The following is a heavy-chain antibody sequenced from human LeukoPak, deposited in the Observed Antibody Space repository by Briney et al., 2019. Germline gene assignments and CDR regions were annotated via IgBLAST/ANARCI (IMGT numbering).Heavy chain of an antibody. V-gene: IGHV3-43*01. CDR3: AKALYGDYVSGIDY. D-gene: IGHD4-17*01. CDR1: GFTFDVYT. J-gene: IGHJ4*02. CDR2: ISWDGGST. Sequence: GGSLRLSCAASGFTFDVYTMHWVRQAPGKGLEWVSLISWDGGSTYYADSVKGRFTISRDNSKNSLYLQMNSLRTEDTALYYCAKALYGDYVSGIDYWGQGTLVTVSS.